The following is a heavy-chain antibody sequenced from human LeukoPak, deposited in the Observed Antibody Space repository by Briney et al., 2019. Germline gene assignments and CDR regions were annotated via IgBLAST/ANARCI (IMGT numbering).Heavy chain of an antibody. V-gene: IGHV7-4-1*02. CDR2: INTNTGNP. D-gene: IGHD2-2*01. CDR1: GYTFTSYA. Sequence: AASVKVSCKASGYTFTSYAMNWVRQAPGQGLEWMGWINTNTGNPTYAQGFTGRFVFSLDTSVSTAYLQISSLKAEDTAVYYRARGIPAPYYYYMDVWGKGTTVTVSS. CDR3: ARGIPAPYYYYMDV. J-gene: IGHJ6*03.